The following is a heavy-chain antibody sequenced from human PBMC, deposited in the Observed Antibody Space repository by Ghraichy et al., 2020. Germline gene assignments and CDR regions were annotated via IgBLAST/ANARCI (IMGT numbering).Heavy chain of an antibody. J-gene: IGHJ6*02. CDR1: GFTFSRYG. CDR3: AKERDTSGYYSFRGDYYGMDV. V-gene: IGHV3-30*18. Sequence: LSLTCAASGFTFSRYGMHWGRQAPGKGLEWVAVTSYDGSNKFYGGSVQGRFTISRDNSKNTLYLQMNYLRPEDTTVYYCAKERDTSGYYSFRGDYYGMDVWGQGTTVTVSS. CDR2: TSYDGSNK. D-gene: IGHD3-22*01.